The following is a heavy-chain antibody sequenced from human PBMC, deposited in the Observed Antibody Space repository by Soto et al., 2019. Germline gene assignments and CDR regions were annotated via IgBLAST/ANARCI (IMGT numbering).Heavy chain of an antibody. J-gene: IGHJ2*01. CDR2: ISGSGGST. Sequence: EVQLLGSGGGLVQPGGSLRLSCAASGFTFSSYAMSWVRQAPGKGLEWVSAISGSGGSTYYADSVKGRFTISRDNSKNTLYLQMNSLRVEDTTVYYCAKDESRRNRRYFDLWGRGTLVTVSS. CDR3: AKDESRRNRRYFDL. V-gene: IGHV3-23*01. D-gene: IGHD4-4*01. CDR1: GFTFSSYA.